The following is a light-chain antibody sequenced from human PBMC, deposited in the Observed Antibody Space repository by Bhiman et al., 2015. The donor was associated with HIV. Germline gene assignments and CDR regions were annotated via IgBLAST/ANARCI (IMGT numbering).Light chain of an antibody. CDR2: DDN. J-gene: IGLJ3*02. Sequence: KYTLTQPHSVSESPGETVTISCTRTSGIIVPNSVQWYQQRPGSSPTTVIYDDNQRPSGVPDRFSGSIDSSSNSASLTISGLKTEDEADYYCQSYDSRNHEMFGGGTKLTVL. CDR3: QSYDSRNHEM. CDR1: SGIIVPNS. V-gene: IGLV6-57*01.